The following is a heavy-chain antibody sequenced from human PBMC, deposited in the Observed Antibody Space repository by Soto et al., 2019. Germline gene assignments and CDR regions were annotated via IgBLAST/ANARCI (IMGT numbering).Heavy chain of an antibody. CDR3: ARGIYSGYDWDYFDY. D-gene: IGHD5-12*01. J-gene: IGHJ4*02. Sequence: SLRLSCAASGFTFSSYSMNWVRQAPGKGLEWVSSISSSSSYIYYADSVKGRFTISRDNAKNSLYLQMNSLRAEDTAVYYCARGIYSGYDWDYFDYWGQGTLVTVSS. CDR1: GFTFSSYS. CDR2: ISSSSSYI. V-gene: IGHV3-21*01.